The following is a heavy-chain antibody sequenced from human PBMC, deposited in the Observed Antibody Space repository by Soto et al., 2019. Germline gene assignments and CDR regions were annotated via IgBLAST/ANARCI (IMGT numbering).Heavy chain of an antibody. CDR3: ARLAIVLVSDRHDFGDY. J-gene: IGHJ4*02. Sequence: QVQLVQSGAEVKKPGSSVKVSCKASGGTFNNYAISWVRQAPGQGLEWMGGIIPFFGTANYAQRFQGRVTISADESTNTTHMELSSLTSEDTAVYYCARLAIVLVSDRHDFGDYWGQGTLVTVSS. V-gene: IGHV1-69*12. D-gene: IGHD2-2*03. CDR1: GGTFNNYA. CDR2: IIPFFGTA.